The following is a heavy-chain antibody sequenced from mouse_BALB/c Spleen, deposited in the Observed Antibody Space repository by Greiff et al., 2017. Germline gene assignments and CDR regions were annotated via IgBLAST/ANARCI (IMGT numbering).Heavy chain of an antibody. V-gene: IGHV1-20*02. CDR3: ARNDGYSAWFAY. Sequence: EVKLQQSGPELVQPGASVKISCKASGYSFTGYFMNWVMQSHGKSLEWIGRINPYNGDTFYNQKFKGKATLTVDKSSSTAHMELRSLASEDSAVYYCARNDGYSAWFAYWGQGTLVTVSA. D-gene: IGHD2-3*01. CDR1: GYSFTGYF. J-gene: IGHJ3*01. CDR2: INPYNGDT.